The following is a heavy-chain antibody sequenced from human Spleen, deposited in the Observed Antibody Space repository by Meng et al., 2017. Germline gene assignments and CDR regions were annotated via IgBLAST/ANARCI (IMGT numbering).Heavy chain of an antibody. V-gene: IGHV4-39*07. CDR3: ARGIRGYSYAYDY. CDR2: INHSGST. Sequence: QPPLHESGPGLVKPSEPLSLTCSRSGDSLSSSDSYWGWIRQPPGKGLEWIGEINHSGSTNYNPSLKSRVTISVDTSKNQFSLKLSSVTAADTAVYYCARGIRGYSYAYDYWGQGTLVTVSS. J-gene: IGHJ4*02. CDR1: GDSLSSSDSY. D-gene: IGHD5-18*01.